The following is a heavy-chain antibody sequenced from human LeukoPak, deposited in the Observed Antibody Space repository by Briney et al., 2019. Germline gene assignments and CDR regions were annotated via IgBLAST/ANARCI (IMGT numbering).Heavy chain of an antibody. V-gene: IGHV2-70*11. CDR1: GFSLSTSGMC. J-gene: IGHJ5*02. CDR3: ARGRLYFDP. D-gene: IGHD5/OR15-5a*01. CDR2: IDWDDDE. Sequence: SGPTLVNPTQPLTLTCTFSGFSLSTSGMCVNWIRQPPVKALEWLARIDWDDDEYYSTSLKTRLTISKDTSKNQVVLTMTNMDPVDTATYYCARGRLYFDPWGQGTLVTVSS.